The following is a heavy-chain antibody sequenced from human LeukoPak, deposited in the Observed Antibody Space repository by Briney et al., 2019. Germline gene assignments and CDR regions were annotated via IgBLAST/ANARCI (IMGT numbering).Heavy chain of an antibody. J-gene: IGHJ4*02. CDR2: ISYDGSNK. CDR1: GFTFSSYA. D-gene: IGHD6-19*01. V-gene: IGHV3-30-3*01. Sequence: GGSLRLSCAASGFTFSSYAMHWVRQAPGKGLEWAAVISYDGSNKFYADSVKGRFTISRDNSKNTLYLQMNSLRAEDTAVYYCASFETVAAYPFDYWGQGTLVTVSS. CDR3: ASFETVAAYPFDY.